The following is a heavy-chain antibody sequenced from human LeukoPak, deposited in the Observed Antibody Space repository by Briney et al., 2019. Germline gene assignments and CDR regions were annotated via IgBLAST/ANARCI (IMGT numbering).Heavy chain of an antibody. D-gene: IGHD3-22*01. V-gene: IGHV3-43*02. Sequence: GRSLRLSCAASGFTFDDYAMHWVRQAPGKGLEWVSLIGGDGGSTYYADSVKGRFTISRDNSKNSLYLQMNSLRTEDTALYYCAKEPHYYDSSGYYWGQGTLVTVSS. CDR1: GFTFDDYA. CDR2: IGGDGGST. CDR3: AKEPHYYDSSGYY. J-gene: IGHJ4*02.